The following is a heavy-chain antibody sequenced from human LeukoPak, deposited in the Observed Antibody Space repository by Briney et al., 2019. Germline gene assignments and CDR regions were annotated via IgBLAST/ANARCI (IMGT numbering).Heavy chain of an antibody. Sequence: SETLSLTCAVYGGSLSGYYWSWIRQPPGKGLEWIGEINHSGSTNYNPSLKSRVTISVDTSKNQFSLKLSSVTAADTAVYYCAMPSYYYDSSGYYPHLDYWGQGTLVTVSS. V-gene: IGHV4-34*01. J-gene: IGHJ4*02. CDR3: AMPSYYYDSSGYYPHLDY. CDR1: GGSLSGYY. D-gene: IGHD3-22*01. CDR2: INHSGST.